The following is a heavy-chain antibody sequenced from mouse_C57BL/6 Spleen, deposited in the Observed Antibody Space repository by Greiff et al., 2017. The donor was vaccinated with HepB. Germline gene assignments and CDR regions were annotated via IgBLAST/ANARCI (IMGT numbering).Heavy chain of an antibody. Sequence: EVMLVESGGGLVKPGGSLKLSCAASGFTFSSYTMSWVRQTPEKRLEWVATISGGGGNTYYPDSVKGRFTISRDNAKNTLYLQMSSLRSEDTALYYCASGSSYDFDYWGQGTTLTVSS. CDR2: ISGGGGNT. CDR1: GFTFSSYT. D-gene: IGHD1-1*01. CDR3: ASGSSYDFDY. J-gene: IGHJ2*01. V-gene: IGHV5-9*01.